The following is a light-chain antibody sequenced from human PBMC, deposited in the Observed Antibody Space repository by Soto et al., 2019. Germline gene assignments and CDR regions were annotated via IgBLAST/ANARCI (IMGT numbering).Light chain of an antibody. CDR2: GNS. CDR3: QSYDSSLRGSYV. V-gene: IGLV1-40*01. Sequence: QPLLTQPPSVSGAPGQRVTISCTGSSSNIGAGYDIHWYQQLPGTAPKLLIYGNSNRPSGVPDRFSGSKSGTSASLAITGLQAEDEADYDWQSYDSSLRGSYVFGTGTKVTVL. CDR1: SSNIGAGYD. J-gene: IGLJ1*01.